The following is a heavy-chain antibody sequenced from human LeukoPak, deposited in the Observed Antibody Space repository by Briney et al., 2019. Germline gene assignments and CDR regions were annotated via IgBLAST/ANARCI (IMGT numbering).Heavy chain of an antibody. CDR3: ARSVMTAAGAIDY. D-gene: IGHD6-25*01. V-gene: IGHV3-48*04. CDR2: ISGSGERT. CDR1: GFTFSSYT. J-gene: IGHJ4*02. Sequence: GGSLRLSCAASGFTFSSYTMNWVRQAPGKGLEWVSYISGSGERTYYGDSGKGRFTISRDNAKRSLDLQMNGLRTDDTAIYYCARSVMTAAGAIDYWGQGTLVTVSS.